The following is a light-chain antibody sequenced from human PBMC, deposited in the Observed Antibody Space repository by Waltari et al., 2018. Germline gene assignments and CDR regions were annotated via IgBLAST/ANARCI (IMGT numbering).Light chain of an antibody. V-gene: IGLV3-10*01. CDR3: YSTDSSDTHRV. CDR1: ALPNKY. J-gene: IGLJ3*02. Sequence: SYELTQPPSVSVSPGQAARITCSGAALPNKYAYWYQQKSGQAPVLVIYEDSKRPSGIPERFSGSSSGTTATLTLSGAQVEDEGDYYCYSTDSSDTHRVFGGGTKLTVL. CDR2: EDS.